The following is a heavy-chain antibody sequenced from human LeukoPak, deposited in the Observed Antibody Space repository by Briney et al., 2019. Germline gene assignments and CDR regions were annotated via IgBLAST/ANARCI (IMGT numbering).Heavy chain of an antibody. CDR1: GYNFTGYY. CDR3: ARAPDSDSSGYSH. CDR2: INPYNGGT. J-gene: IGHJ4*02. V-gene: IGHV1-2*02. Sequence: ASVKVSCKASGYNFTGYYMHWVRQAPGQGLEWMAWINPYNGGTNYAQRFQGRVTVATDASISTAYMELSRLRSDDTAVYYCARAPDSDSSGYSHWGQGTLVTVAP. D-gene: IGHD3-22*01.